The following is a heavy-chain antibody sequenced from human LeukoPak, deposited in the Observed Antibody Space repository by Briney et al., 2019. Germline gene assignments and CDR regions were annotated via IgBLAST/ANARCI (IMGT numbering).Heavy chain of an antibody. D-gene: IGHD2-15*01. Sequence: PETLSLTCAVYGGSFSGYYWSWIRQPPGKGLEWIGEINHSGSTNYNPSLKSRVTISVDTSKNQFSLKLSSVTAADTAVYYCARGPLRIVVTYYYYGMDVWGQGTTVTVSS. V-gene: IGHV4-34*01. CDR2: INHSGST. J-gene: IGHJ6*02. CDR3: ARGPLRIVVTYYYYGMDV. CDR1: GGSFSGYY.